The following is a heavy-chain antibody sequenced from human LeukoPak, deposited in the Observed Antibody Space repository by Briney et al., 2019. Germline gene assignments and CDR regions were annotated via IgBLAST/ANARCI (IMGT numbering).Heavy chain of an antibody. J-gene: IGHJ4*02. CDR1: GFTFSSYA. CDR3: ARDRRAAAGTVFDY. CDR2: ISYDGSNK. Sequence: GGSLRLSCAASGFTFSSYAMHWVRQAPGKGLEWVAVISYDGSNKYYADSVKGRLTISRDNSKNTLYLQMNSLRAEDTAVYYCARDRRAAAGTVFDYWGQGTLVTVSS. D-gene: IGHD6-13*01. V-gene: IGHV3-30-3*01.